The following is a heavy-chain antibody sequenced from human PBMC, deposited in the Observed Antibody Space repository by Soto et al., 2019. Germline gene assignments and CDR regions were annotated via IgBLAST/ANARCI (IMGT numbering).Heavy chain of an antibody. J-gene: IGHJ4*02. Sequence: EVQLVESGGGLVQPGGSLRLSCSVSGFTFNSAWMSWVRQAPGKGLEWVVNINQDGNEKFYVDSVMGRFTISRDNAKNSLFLQMNSLRVEDTAVYYCASNPVAARYFDYWGRGTLVTVSS. CDR2: INQDGNEK. D-gene: IGHD6-6*01. CDR3: ASNPVAARYFDY. V-gene: IGHV3-7*01. CDR1: GFTFNSAW.